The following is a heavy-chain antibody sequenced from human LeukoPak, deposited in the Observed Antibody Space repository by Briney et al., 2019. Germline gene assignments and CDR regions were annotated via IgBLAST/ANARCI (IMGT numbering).Heavy chain of an antibody. CDR2: IKEDGSEK. V-gene: IGHV3-7*01. Sequence: PGGSLRLSCAASGFSLSTYWMTWVRQAPGKGLEWVANIKEDGSEKSYVDSVKGRFTISRDNARDSLYLQMNSLRAEDTAMYFCARDGYYDTSGLDYGGQGTLVTVSS. D-gene: IGHD3-22*01. CDR1: GFSLSTYW. CDR3: ARDGYYDTSGLDY. J-gene: IGHJ4*02.